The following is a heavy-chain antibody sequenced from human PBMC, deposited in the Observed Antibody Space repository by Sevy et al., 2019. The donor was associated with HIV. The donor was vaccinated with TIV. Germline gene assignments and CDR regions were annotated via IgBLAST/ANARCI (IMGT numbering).Heavy chain of an antibody. Sequence: GGSLRLSCVVSGFTFSSFDMHWVRQAPGKGLEWVAFISNDGSNKYYEDSVKGRVTISRDNSKNPLYLQMNSLRAEDTAAYYCAKDRLGSYARLFHYWGQGTLVTVSS. CDR2: ISNDGSNK. V-gene: IGHV3-30*18. CDR1: GFTFSSFD. CDR3: AKDRLGSYARLFHY. J-gene: IGHJ4*02. D-gene: IGHD1-26*01.